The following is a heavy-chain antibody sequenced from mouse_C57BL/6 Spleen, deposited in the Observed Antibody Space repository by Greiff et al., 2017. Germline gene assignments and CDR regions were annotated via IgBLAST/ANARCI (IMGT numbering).Heavy chain of an antibody. J-gene: IGHJ2*01. D-gene: IGHD2-2*01. Sequence: QVQLQQPGAELVMPGASVKLSCKASGYTFTSYWIHWVKQRPGQGLEWIGEIDPSDSYTNYNQKFKGKSTLTVDKSSSTAYMQLSSLTSEDSAVYYCARVVRGYGFDYWGQGTTLTVSS. CDR2: IDPSDSYT. CDR3: ARVVRGYGFDY. CDR1: GYTFTSYW. V-gene: IGHV1-69*01.